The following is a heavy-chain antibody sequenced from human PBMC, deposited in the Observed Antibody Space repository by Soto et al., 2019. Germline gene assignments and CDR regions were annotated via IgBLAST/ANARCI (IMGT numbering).Heavy chain of an antibody. CDR1: GDSVSSNSAA. V-gene: IGHV6-1*01. J-gene: IGHJ3*02. D-gene: IGHD1-1*01. Sequence: SQTLSLTCAISGDSVSSNSAAWNWIRQFPSRGLEWLGRTYYRSKWTNDYALSVEGRITINPDTSKNQFSLQLNSLTPEDTAVYYCARGYAFDIWGQGTMVTVSS. CDR3: ARGYAFDI. CDR2: TYYRSKWTN.